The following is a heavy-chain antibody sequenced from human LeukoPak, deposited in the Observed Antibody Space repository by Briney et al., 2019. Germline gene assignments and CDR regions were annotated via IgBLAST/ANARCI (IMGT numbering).Heavy chain of an antibody. CDR3: ARDATYGVGKFDP. CDR1: VYTFTSYG. D-gene: IGHD3-10*01. V-gene: IGHV1-18*01. J-gene: IGHJ5*02. Sequence: ASGTLSCTSAVYTFTSYGISWGRQAPGQGLEWMGWISTYNGNTNYAQKLQGRVTMTTDTSTSTAYMELRSLRSDDTAVYYCARDATYGVGKFDPWGQGTLVTVSS. CDR2: ISTYNGNT.